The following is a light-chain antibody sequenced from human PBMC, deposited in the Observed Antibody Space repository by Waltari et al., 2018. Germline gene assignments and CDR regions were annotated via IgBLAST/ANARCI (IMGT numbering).Light chain of an antibody. CDR3: ATWDDSLNGVV. J-gene: IGLJ3*02. V-gene: IGLV1-44*01. CDR1: RSNIAGNT. CDR2: SID. Sequence: QSVLAQPPSVSGAPGPRVTISCSGSRSNIAGNTIHWYQKVPGVAPKLLIYSIDERPSGVPDRFSGSKSDTSASLAISGLQSEDEADYYCATWDDSLNGVVFGGGTKLTVL.